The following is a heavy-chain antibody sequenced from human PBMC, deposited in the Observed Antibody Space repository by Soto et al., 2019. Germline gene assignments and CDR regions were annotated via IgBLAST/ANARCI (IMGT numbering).Heavy chain of an antibody. CDR3: ARDTPRRMAGYYYYGMDV. CDR1: GFTFSDYY. CDR2: ISSSSSYT. D-gene: IGHD2-8*01. J-gene: IGHJ6*02. V-gene: IGHV3-11*05. Sequence: PGGSLRLSWAASGFTFSDYYMRWIRPATGKGLEWVSYISSSSSYTNYADSVKGRFTISRDNAKNSLYLQMNSLRAEDTAVYYCARDTPRRMAGYYYYGMDVWGQGTTVTVSS.